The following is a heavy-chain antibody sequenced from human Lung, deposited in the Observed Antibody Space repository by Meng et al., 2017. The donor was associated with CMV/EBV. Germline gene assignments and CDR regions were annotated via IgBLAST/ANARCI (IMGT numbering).Heavy chain of an antibody. CDR2: IYYSGST. V-gene: IGHV4-39*01. CDR1: GGSISSSSYY. CDR3: ARLHEGYSGYGFDY. J-gene: IGHJ4*02. D-gene: IGHD5-12*01. Sequence: SGGSISSSSYYWGWIRQPPGKGLEWIGSIYYSGSTYSHPSLKSRFTISVDTSKNQFSLKLSSVTAADTAVYYCARLHEGYSGYGFDYWGQGTLVTVSS.